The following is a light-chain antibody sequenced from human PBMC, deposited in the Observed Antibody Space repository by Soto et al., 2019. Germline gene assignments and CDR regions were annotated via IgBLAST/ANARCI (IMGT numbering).Light chain of an antibody. Sequence: EIVLTQSPGTLSLSPGERATLSCRASQSISSNLAWYQQKPGQAPRLLIYDTSTRATGIPDRFSGSGSGTDFTLTISELEPEDFAVYYCQQYDWSLTWTFGQGTKVDIK. J-gene: IGKJ1*01. CDR1: QSISSN. V-gene: IGKV3-20*01. CDR3: QQYDWSLTWT. CDR2: DTS.